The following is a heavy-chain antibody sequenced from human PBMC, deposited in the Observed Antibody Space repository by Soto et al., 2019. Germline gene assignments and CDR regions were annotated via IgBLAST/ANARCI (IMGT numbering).Heavy chain of an antibody. CDR3: ARDSGGATATLDYYYFYMDV. D-gene: IGHD1-26*01. Sequence: QVQLVQSGAEVKKPGASVTVSCKASGYRFSDYYLHWVGQAPGQGPEWMGWMNPTSGDTKYAQKLKGRVTMTRDTAVRTAFMELNWLKSDDTAVYYCARDSGGATATLDYYYFYMDVWGIGTTVTVSS. V-gene: IGHV1-2*02. CDR2: MNPTSGDT. CDR1: GYRFSDYY. J-gene: IGHJ6*03.